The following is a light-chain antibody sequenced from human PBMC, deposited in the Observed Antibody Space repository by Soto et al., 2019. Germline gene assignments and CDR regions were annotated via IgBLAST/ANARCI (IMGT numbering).Light chain of an antibody. CDR1: TGAVTSGHY. Sequence: QTVVTQEHSVTVSPGGTVTLTFGSNTGAVTSGHYPYWFQKKPGQAPKTLIYDTNNRHSWTPARFSGSLLGGKAALTLSGAQPEDEAEYYCLLSYIGVWRVFGGGTKITVL. CDR3: LLSYIGVWRV. CDR2: DTN. J-gene: IGLJ3*02. V-gene: IGLV7-46*01.